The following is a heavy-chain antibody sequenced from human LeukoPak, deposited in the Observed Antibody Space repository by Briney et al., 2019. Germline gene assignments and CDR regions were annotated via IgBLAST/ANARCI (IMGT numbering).Heavy chain of an antibody. V-gene: IGHV3-11*01. Sequence: GSLRLSCATSAFSFSDYYMSWIRQAPGKGLEWVSCISSSGSTIYSADSVKGRFTISRDDTKNSLYLQMNSLRAEDTAVYYCARPRAPSWFDAFDIWGQGTVVTVSS. J-gene: IGHJ3*02. CDR1: AFSFSDYY. CDR3: ARPRAPSWFDAFDI. CDR2: ISSSGSTI. D-gene: IGHD3-10*01.